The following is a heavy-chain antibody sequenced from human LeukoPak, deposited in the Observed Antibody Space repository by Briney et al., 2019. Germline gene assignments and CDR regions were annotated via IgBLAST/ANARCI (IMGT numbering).Heavy chain of an antibody. D-gene: IGHD6-13*01. CDR2: MHAGTGNF. CDR3: ARPDYSSSRGPGLDSWFGP. Sequence: ASVKVSCKASGYTFTSYAVHWMRQAPGQRLEWMGFMHAGTGNFKYSQNFQGRVTVTRDTSANTAYMELTSLRSEDTAVYYCARPDYSSSRGPGLDSWFGPWGQGTLVTVSS. V-gene: IGHV1-3*01. CDR1: GYTFTSYA. J-gene: IGHJ5*02.